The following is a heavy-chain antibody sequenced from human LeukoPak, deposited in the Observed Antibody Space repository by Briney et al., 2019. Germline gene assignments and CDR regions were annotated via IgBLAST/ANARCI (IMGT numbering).Heavy chain of an antibody. CDR3: ARALYYGGSADYYYGMDV. CDR2: IYYSGST. D-gene: IGHD4-23*01. CDR1: GGSISSYY. V-gene: IGHV4-59*01. J-gene: IGHJ6*02. Sequence: SETLSLTYTVSGGSISSYYWSWIRQPPGKGLEWIGYIYYSGSTNYNPSLKSRVTISVDTSKNQFSLKLSSVTAADTAVYYCARALYYGGSADYYYGMDVWGQGTTVTVSS.